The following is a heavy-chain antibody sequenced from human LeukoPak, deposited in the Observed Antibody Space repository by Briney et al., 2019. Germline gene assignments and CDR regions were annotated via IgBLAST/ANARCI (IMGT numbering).Heavy chain of an antibody. CDR1: GFTFTSSA. V-gene: IGHV1-58*02. CDR3: AADLSLYYYDSSGPLDY. J-gene: IGHJ4*02. Sequence: SVKVSCKASGFTFTSSAMQWVRQARGQRLEWIGWIVVGSGNTNYAQKFQERVTITRDMSTSTASMELSSLRSEDTAVYYCAADLSLYYYDSSGPLDYWGQGTLVTVSS. D-gene: IGHD3-22*01. CDR2: IVVGSGNT.